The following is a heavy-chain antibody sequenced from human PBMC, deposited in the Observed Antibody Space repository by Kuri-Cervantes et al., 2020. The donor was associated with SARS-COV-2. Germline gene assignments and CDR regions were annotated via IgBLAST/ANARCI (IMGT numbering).Heavy chain of an antibody. J-gene: IGHJ4*02. D-gene: IGHD2-21*01. CDR1: GFTFSRYA. Sequence: GESLKISCAASGFTFSRYAMHWVRQAPGKGLEWVAVISYDGSNKDYTASGKGRFIISRDNSQNTLYLQMKSLRTEDTALYYCARDRVGVHDSWGQGTLVTVSS. V-gene: IGHV3-30-3*01. CDR2: ISYDGSNK. CDR3: ARDRVGVHDS.